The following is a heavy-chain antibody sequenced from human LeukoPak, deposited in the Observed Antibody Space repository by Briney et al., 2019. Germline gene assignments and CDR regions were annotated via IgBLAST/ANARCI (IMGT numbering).Heavy chain of an antibody. CDR2: INTSGST. CDR1: GGSISSGSYY. J-gene: IGHJ6*04. Sequence: PSETLSLTCTVSGGSISSGSYYWSWIRQPAGKGLEWIGRINTSGSTDNNPSLKSRVTISVDTSKNQFSLNLSSVTAADTAVYYCARDYGDVWGKGTTVTVSS. D-gene: IGHD3-16*01. V-gene: IGHV4-61*02. CDR3: ARDYGDV.